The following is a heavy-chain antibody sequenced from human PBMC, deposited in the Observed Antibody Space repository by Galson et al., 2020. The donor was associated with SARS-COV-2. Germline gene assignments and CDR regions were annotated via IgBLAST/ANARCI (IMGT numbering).Heavy chain of an antibody. Sequence: SETLSLTCTVSGGSISSYYWSWIRQPPGKGLEWIGYIYYSGSTNYNPSLKSRVTISVDTSKNQFSLKLSSVTAADTAVYYCARDSGVKYSRGYYYYYMDVWGKGTTVTVSS. CDR1: GGSISSYY. V-gene: IGHV4-59*01. D-gene: IGHD6-6*01. CDR2: IYYSGST. CDR3: ARDSGVKYSRGYYYYYMDV. J-gene: IGHJ6*03.